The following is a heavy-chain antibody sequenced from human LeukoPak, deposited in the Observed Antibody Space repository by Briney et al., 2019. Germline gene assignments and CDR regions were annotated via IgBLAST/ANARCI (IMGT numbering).Heavy chain of an antibody. Sequence: SETLSLTCTVSGGSISSSSYYWGWIRQPPGKGLEWIGSIYYSGTTFYNPSLKSRVTISVDTSKNQSSLKLSSVTAADTAVYYCARHNDYYVVGGMDVWGQGTTVTVSS. V-gene: IGHV4-39*01. D-gene: IGHD3-10*02. CDR2: IYYSGTT. CDR1: GGSISSSSYY. CDR3: ARHNDYYVVGGMDV. J-gene: IGHJ6*02.